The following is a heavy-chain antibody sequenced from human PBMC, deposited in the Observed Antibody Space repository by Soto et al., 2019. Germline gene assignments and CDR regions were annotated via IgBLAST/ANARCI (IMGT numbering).Heavy chain of an antibody. J-gene: IGHJ6*02. V-gene: IGHV1-2*02. Sequence: GASVKVSCKASGYTFSVYHMHWVRQAPGQGLEWMGWIHPNSGGTNYAQRFEGRVTMSRDTSINTAYMELSRLTSDDTAVYYCAKELQRGIDVWRQGTTVTVSS. D-gene: IGHD4-4*01. CDR2: IHPNSGGT. CDR3: AKELQRGIDV. CDR1: GYTFSVYH.